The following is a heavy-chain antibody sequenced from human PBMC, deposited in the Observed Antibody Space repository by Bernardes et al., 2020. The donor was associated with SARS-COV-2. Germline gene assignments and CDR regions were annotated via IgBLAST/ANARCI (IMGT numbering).Heavy chain of an antibody. Sequence: GGSLRLSCAASGFTFSSYGMHWVRQAPGKGLEWVAVISYDGSNKYYADSVKGRFTISRDNSKNTLYLQMNSLRAEDTAVYYCAKDGSSWGYFDYWGQGTLVTVSS. V-gene: IGHV3-30*18. CDR3: AKDGSSWGYFDY. J-gene: IGHJ4*02. CDR1: GFTFSSYG. CDR2: ISYDGSNK. D-gene: IGHD6-13*01.